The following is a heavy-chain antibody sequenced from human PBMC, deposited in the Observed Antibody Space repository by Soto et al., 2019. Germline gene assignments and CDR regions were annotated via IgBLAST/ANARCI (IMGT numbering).Heavy chain of an antibody. CDR3: VKERMEQYQVLPFFEY. CDR2: ISYDGSNK. CDR1: GFTLSNYG. Sequence: GGALRLSCAASGFTLSNYGMHWVRQAPGKGLEWVAVISYDGSNKYYADSVKGRFTISRDNSKNTLYLQMNSLKAEGTAIYYCVKERMEQYQVLPFFEYCGQGPQVTVS. J-gene: IGHJ4*02. D-gene: IGHD2-2*01. V-gene: IGHV3-30*18.